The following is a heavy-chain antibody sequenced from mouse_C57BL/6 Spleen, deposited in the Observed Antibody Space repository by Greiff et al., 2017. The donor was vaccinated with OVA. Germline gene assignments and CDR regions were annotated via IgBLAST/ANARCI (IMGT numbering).Heavy chain of an antibody. D-gene: IGHD1-1*01. V-gene: IGHV1-53*01. J-gene: IGHJ2*01. CDR2: INPSNGGT. CDR1: GYTFTSYW. CDR3: ARYYYGSYVDD. Sequence: QVQLKESGTELVKPGASVKLSCKASGYTFTSYWMHWVKQRPGQGLEWIGNINPSNGGTNYNEKFKSKATLTVDKSSSTAYMQRSSLTSEDSAVDCCARYYYGSYVDDWGQGTTLTVSS.